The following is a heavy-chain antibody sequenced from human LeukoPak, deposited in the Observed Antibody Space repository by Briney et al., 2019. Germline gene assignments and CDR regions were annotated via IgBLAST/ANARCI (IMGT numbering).Heavy chain of an antibody. D-gene: IGHD6-19*01. J-gene: IGHJ4*02. V-gene: IGHV5-51*01. Sequence: GESLKISCKGSGYSFTSYWIGWVRQLPGKGLEWMGIIYPGDSDTRYSPSFQGQVTISADKSIGTAYLQWSSLEAPDTAMYYCARHGGSGWSDDYFDYWGQGTPVTVSS. CDR1: GYSFTSYW. CDR3: ARHGGSGWSDDYFDY. CDR2: IYPGDSDT.